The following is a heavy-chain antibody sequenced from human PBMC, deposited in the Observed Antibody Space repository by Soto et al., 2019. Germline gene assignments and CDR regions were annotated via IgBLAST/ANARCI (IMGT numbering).Heavy chain of an antibody. CDR3: ARHPERIAQIGWFDP. D-gene: IGHD6-13*01. J-gene: IGHJ5*02. CDR2: ISSSSSTI. CDR1: GFTFSSYS. Sequence: EVQLVESGGGLVQPGGSLRLSCAASGFTFSSYSMNWVRQGPGMGLEWVSYISSSSSTIYYADSVKGRFTISRDNAKNSLYLQMNSLRATDTAVYYCARHPERIAQIGWFDPWGQGTLVTVSS. V-gene: IGHV3-48*01.